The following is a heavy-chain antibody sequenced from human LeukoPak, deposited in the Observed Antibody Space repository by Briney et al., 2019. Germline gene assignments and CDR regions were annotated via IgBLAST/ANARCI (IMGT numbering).Heavy chain of an antibody. CDR2: IIPIFGTA. Sequence: GASVKVSCKASGGTFSSYAISRVRQAPGPGLEWMGGIIPIFGTANYAQKFQGRVTITADKSTSTAYMELSRLRSDDTAVYYCARGLDSSGYLVVYWGQGTLVTVSS. J-gene: IGHJ4*02. CDR1: GGTFSSYA. V-gene: IGHV1-69*06. CDR3: ARGLDSSGYLVVY. D-gene: IGHD3-22*01.